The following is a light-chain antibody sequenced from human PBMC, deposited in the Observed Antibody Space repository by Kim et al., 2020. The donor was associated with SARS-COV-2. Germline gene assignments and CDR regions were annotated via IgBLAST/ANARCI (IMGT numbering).Light chain of an antibody. V-gene: IGKV1-27*01. CDR2: AAS. CDR1: QGINNY. CDR3: QKYDSAPWT. Sequence: ASVAARITITCRASQGINNYLAWYQQKSGQPPKLLIYAASALQSGVPSRFSGSGSGTDFTLTVTSLQPEDVATYYCQKYDSAPWTFGQGTKVDIK. J-gene: IGKJ1*01.